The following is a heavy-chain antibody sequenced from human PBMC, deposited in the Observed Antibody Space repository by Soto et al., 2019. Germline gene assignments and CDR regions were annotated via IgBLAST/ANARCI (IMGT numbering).Heavy chain of an antibody. D-gene: IGHD6-19*01. Sequence: SVKVSCKASGGTFSSYAISWVRQAPGQGLEWMGGIIPIFGTANYAQKFQGRVTITADESTSTAYMELSSLRSEDTAVYYCARVLGDSSGWYGHFDYWGQGTLVTVSS. CDR3: ARVLGDSSGWYGHFDY. CDR2: IIPIFGTA. CDR1: GGTFSSYA. J-gene: IGHJ4*02. V-gene: IGHV1-69*13.